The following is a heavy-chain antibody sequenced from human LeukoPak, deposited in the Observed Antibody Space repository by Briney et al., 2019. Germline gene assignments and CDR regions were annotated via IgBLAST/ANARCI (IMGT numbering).Heavy chain of an antibody. CDR3: ARIPAAGSMGWFDP. D-gene: IGHD6-13*01. V-gene: IGHV4-59*01. CDR1: GGSISSYY. J-gene: IGHJ5*02. Sequence: SSETLSLTCTVSGGSISSYYWSWIRQPPGKGLEWIGYIYYSGSTNYNPSLKSRVTISKDTSSNQFSLRLTSLTAADTAVYYCARIPAAGSMGWFDPWGQGTLVTVSS. CDR2: IYYSGST.